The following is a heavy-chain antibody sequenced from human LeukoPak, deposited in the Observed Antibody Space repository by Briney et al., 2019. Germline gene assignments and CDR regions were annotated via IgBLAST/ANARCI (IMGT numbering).Heavy chain of an antibody. J-gene: IGHJ2*01. V-gene: IGHV3-48*03. D-gene: IGHD3-10*02. CDR3: ARDDVLSLGISFDL. Sequence: PGGSLRLSCAASGFTFTTYEMNWVRQAPGEGLEWVSYISGSGSSIYYADSVEVRFTISRDNAKHSLYLQMNSLRAEDTAVYYCARDDVLSLGISFDLWGRGTLVTVSS. CDR1: GFTFTTYE. CDR2: ISGSGSSI.